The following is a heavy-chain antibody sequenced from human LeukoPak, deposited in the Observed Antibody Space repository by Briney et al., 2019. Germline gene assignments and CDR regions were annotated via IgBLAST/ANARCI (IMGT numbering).Heavy chain of an antibody. CDR3: ARDSLLRYYFDY. D-gene: IGHD4-17*01. Sequence: PGGSLRLSRAASGFTFSNYWMSWVRQAPGKGLEWVANIKQDGSEKYYVDSVKGRFTISRDNAKNSLYLQMNSLRAEDTAVYYCARDSLLRYYFDYWGQGTLVTVSS. V-gene: IGHV3-7*01. CDR1: GFTFSNYW. CDR2: IKQDGSEK. J-gene: IGHJ4*02.